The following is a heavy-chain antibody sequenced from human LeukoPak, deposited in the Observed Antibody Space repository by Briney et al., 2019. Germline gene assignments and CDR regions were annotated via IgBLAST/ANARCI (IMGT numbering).Heavy chain of an antibody. J-gene: IGHJ4*02. CDR3: ARGGSGYDSHHFDY. CDR1: GGSVSSANYY. CDR2: IYYTGTT. D-gene: IGHD5-12*01. V-gene: IGHV4-30-4*01. Sequence: PSETLSLTCTVSGGSVSSANYYWSWIRQPPGKGLEWIGYIYYTGTTFYNTSLKSRATISVDTSKNQFSLKLSSVTAADTAVYFCARGGSGYDSHHFDYWGQGTLVTVSS.